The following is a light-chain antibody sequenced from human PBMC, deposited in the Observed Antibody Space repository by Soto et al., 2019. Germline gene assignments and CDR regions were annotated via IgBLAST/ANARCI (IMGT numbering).Light chain of an antibody. J-gene: IGLJ3*02. CDR2: DVS. CDR1: SSDIGSYNY. Sequence: QSVLTQPRSVSGSPGQSVTMSCTGTSSDIGSYNYVSWYQQHPGKAPKLMIYDVSKRPSGVPDRFSGSKSGNTASLTISGLQTEDEAAYYCCTYAGSYLWVFGGGTKLT. V-gene: IGLV2-11*01. CDR3: CTYAGSYLWV.